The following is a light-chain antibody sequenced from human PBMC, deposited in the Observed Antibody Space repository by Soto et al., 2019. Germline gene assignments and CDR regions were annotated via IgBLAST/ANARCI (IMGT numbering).Light chain of an antibody. Sequence: QSALTQPPSVSGSPGQSITISCTGTSSDVGFYKYVFWFQQQPGKAPKLIISEVRNRPSGVSDRFSGSRSANTASLTLSGLQAEDEADYSCSSFTSSDTDVFGTGTKLTVL. CDR3: SSFTSSDTDV. J-gene: IGLJ1*01. CDR1: SSDVGFYKY. CDR2: EVR. V-gene: IGLV2-14*03.